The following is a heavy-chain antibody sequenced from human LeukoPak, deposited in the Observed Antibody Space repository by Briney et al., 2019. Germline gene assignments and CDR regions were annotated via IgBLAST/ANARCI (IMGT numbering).Heavy chain of an antibody. J-gene: IGHJ4*02. CDR3: ARTRYDYNSRSYGAPYYFDY. V-gene: IGHV4-39*01. CDR1: GGSVSNYY. CDR2: IYYSGST. Sequence: SETLSLTCTVSGGSVSNYYWGWIRQPPGKGLEWIGSIYYSGSTYYNPSLKSRVTISVDTSKNQFSLKLSSVTAADTAVYYCARTRYDYNSRSYGAPYYFDYWGQGTLVTVSS. D-gene: IGHD3-10*01.